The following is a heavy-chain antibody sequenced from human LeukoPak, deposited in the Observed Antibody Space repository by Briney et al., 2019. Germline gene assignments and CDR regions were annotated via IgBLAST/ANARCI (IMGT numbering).Heavy chain of an antibody. D-gene: IGHD2-15*01. Sequence: SETLSLTCTVSGYSISSGYYWGWIRQPPGKGLEWIGSIYHNGSTYYNPSLKSRVTISVDTSKNQFSLKLSSVIAADTAVYYCARLWSTDCSGGSCPHQPNYWGQATLVTVSS. J-gene: IGHJ4*02. V-gene: IGHV4-38-2*02. CDR1: GYSISSGYY. CDR2: IYHNGST. CDR3: ARLWSTDCSGGSCPHQPNY.